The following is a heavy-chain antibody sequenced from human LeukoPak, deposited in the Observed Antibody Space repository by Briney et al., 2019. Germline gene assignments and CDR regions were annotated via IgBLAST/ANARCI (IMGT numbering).Heavy chain of an antibody. CDR1: GFTFSSYT. D-gene: IGHD1-26*01. CDR2: ITTSDGNT. J-gene: IGHJ4*02. Sequence: GGSLRLSCAASGFTFSSYTMSWVRQAPGKGLEWVSTITTSDGNTHYADSVKGRFTISGDDSRNTLYLQMNSLRGDDTAVYYCAKDVGKWESLHFFDYWGQGTLVTVSS. CDR3: AKDVGKWESLHFFDY. V-gene: IGHV3-23*01.